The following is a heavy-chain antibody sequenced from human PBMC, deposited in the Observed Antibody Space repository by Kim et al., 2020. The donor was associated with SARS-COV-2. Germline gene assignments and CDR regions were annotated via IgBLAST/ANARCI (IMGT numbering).Heavy chain of an antibody. CDR1: GFTFGDYA. V-gene: IGHV3-49*03. J-gene: IGHJ6*02. CDR2: IRSEVYGGTS. D-gene: IGHD2-8*01. CDR3: TRDYPSGQGTMDYYTMDV. Sequence: GGSLRLSCTASGFTFGDYAMNWFRQAPGKGLEWVGFIRSEVYGGTSEYAESVKGRFTILRDDSKSIAYLQMNSLKTEDTAVYYCTRDYPSGQGTMDYYTMDVWGQGTTVTVSS.